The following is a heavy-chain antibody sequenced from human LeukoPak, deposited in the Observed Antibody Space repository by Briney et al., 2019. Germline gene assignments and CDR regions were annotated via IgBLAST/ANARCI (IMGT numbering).Heavy chain of an antibody. CDR3: AKGGIMNAFDI. V-gene: IGHV3-23*01. CDR2: ISGSGGST. J-gene: IGHJ3*02. CDR1: GFTFSTYG. Sequence: GGSLRLSCVASGFTFSTYGMSWVRQAPGKGLEWVSAISGSGGSTYYADSVKGRFTISRDNSKNTLYLQMNSLRAEDTAVYYCAKGGIMNAFDIWGQGTMVTVSS. D-gene: IGHD3-16*01.